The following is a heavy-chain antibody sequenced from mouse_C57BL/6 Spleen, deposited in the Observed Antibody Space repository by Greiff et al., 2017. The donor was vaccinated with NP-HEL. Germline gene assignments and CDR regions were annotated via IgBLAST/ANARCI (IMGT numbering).Heavy chain of an antibody. D-gene: IGHD2-4*01. CDR2: IYPRSGNT. CDR1: GYTFTSYG. V-gene: IGHV1-81*01. J-gene: IGHJ2*01. CDR3: ASRGYEYDDYFDY. Sequence: VQLQHSGAELARPGASVKLSCKASGYTFTSYGISWVKQRTGQGLEWIGEIYPRSGNTYYNEKFKGKATLTADKSSSTAYMELRSLTSEDSAVYFCASRGYEYDDYFDYWGQGTTLTVSS.